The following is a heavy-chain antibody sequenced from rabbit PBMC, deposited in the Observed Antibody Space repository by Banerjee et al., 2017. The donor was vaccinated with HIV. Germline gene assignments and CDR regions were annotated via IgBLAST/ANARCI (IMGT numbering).Heavy chain of an antibody. Sequence: QEQLVESGGGLVKPGGTLTLTCTASGFSFSSMYYMCWVRQAPGKGLEWIACIYGGSSGNTYYASWAKGRFTISKTSSTTVTLQMTSLTAADTATYFCARDDWYNVNDVRFSLWGQGTLVTVS. CDR1: GFSFSSMYY. J-gene: IGHJ4*01. CDR2: IYGGSSGNT. D-gene: IGHD2-1*01. CDR3: ARDDWYNVNDVRFSL. V-gene: IGHV1S45*01.